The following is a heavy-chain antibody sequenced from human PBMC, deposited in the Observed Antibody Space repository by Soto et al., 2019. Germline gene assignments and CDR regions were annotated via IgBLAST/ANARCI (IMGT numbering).Heavy chain of an antibody. CDR2: INHSGST. V-gene: IGHV4-34*01. CDR3: ATTGTEAHSSYSHFDY. Sequence: SETLSLTCAVYGGSFSGYYWSWIRQPPGKGLEWIGEINHSGSTNYNPSLKSRVTISVDTSKNQFSLKLSSVTAADTAVYYCATTGTEAHSSYSHFDYWGQGTLVTVSS. CDR1: GGSFSGYY. D-gene: IGHD6-19*01. J-gene: IGHJ4*02.